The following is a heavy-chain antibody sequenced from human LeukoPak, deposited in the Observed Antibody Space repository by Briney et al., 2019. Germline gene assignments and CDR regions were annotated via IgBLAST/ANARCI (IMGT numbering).Heavy chain of an antibody. CDR1: GFTVSSDY. Sequence: GGSLRLSCAASGFTVSSDYMNWVRQAPGKGLEWVAVIWYDGSNKFYADSVKGRFTISRDNSKNTLYLQMNSLRAEDTAVYYCARGRINGIDYWGQGTLVTVSS. J-gene: IGHJ4*02. D-gene: IGHD1-20*01. V-gene: IGHV3-33*08. CDR2: IWYDGSNK. CDR3: ARGRINGIDY.